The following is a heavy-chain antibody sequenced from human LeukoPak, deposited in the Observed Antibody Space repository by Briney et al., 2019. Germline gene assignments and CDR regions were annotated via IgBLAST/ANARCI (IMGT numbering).Heavy chain of an antibody. Sequence: PSETLSLTCTVSGGSISSSSYFWGWIRQPPGKGLEWIGSIYYNGGTYYNPPPKSRITISVDTSENHFSLKLSSVTAADTAVYYCARQGVNYYFDYWGQGTLVTVSS. CDR1: GGSISSSSYF. V-gene: IGHV4-39*01. D-gene: IGHD1-7*01. J-gene: IGHJ4*02. CDR2: IYYNGGT. CDR3: ARQGVNYYFDY.